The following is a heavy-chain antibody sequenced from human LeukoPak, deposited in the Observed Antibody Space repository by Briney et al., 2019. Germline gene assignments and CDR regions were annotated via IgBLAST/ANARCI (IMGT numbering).Heavy chain of an antibody. V-gene: IGHV7-4-1*02. CDR3: ARDYYGSGSYYKAFDP. D-gene: IGHD3-10*01. CDR1: GYTFTSYA. Sequence: ASVKVSCKASGYTFTSYAMHWVRQAPGQGLEWMGWINTNTGNPTYAQGFTGRFVFSLDTSVSTAYLQISSLKAEDTAVYYCARDYYGSGSYYKAFDPWGQGTLVTVSS. CDR2: INTNTGNP. J-gene: IGHJ5*02.